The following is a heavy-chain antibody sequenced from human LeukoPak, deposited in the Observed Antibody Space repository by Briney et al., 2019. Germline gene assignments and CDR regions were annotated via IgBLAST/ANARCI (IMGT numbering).Heavy chain of an antibody. CDR1: GGSISSYY. CDR2: IYYSGST. Sequence: SETLSLTCTVSGGSISSYYWSWIRQPPGKGLEWIGYIYYSGSTNYNPSLKSRVTISVDTSKNQFSLKLSSVTAADTAVYYCARQMAAAGKYYYCYYGMDVWGQGTTVTVSS. V-gene: IGHV4-59*08. D-gene: IGHD6-13*01. J-gene: IGHJ6*02. CDR3: ARQMAAAGKYYYCYYGMDV.